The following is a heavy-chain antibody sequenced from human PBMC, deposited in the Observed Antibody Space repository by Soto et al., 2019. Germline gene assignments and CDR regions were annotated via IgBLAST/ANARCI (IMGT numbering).Heavy chain of an antibody. V-gene: IGHV1-69*12. Sequence: QVQLVQSGAEVKKPGSSVKVSCKASGGTFSSYAISWVRQAPGQGLEWMGGIIPIFGTANYAQKFQGRVTITADEPPSTAYMELSSLRSEDTAVYYCASGLAAGTIGYYGMDVWGQGTTVTVSS. D-gene: IGHD6-13*01. J-gene: IGHJ6*02. CDR3: ASGLAAGTIGYYGMDV. CDR2: IIPIFGTA. CDR1: GGTFSSYA.